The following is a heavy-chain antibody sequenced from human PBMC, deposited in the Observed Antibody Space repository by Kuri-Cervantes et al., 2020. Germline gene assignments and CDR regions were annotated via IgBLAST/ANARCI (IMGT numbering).Heavy chain of an antibody. CDR2: IWYDGSNK. D-gene: IGHD3-22*01. CDR3: ARGIVVSRWVAFDI. CDR1: GFTFSSYG. V-gene: IGHV3-33*01. Sequence: GGSLRLSCAASGFTFSSYGMHWVRQAPGKGLEWVAVIWYDGSNKYYADSVKGRFTISRDNSKNTLYLQMNSLRAEDTAVYYCARGIVVSRWVAFDIWGQGTMVTVSS. J-gene: IGHJ3*02.